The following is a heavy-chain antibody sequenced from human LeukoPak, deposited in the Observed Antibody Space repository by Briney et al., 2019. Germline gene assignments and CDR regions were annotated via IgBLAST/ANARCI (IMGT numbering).Heavy chain of an antibody. CDR1: GFTFSSYE. CDR2: ISSSGSTI. CDR3: ARAGAAAGYFDY. Sequence: GGSLRLSCAASGFTFSSYEMNWVRQAPGKGLEWVSYISSSGSTIYYADSVKGRFTISRDNAKNSLYLQMNSLRAEDTAVYYCARAGAAAGYFDYWGQGTLVTVSS. J-gene: IGHJ4*02. V-gene: IGHV3-48*03. D-gene: IGHD6-13*01.